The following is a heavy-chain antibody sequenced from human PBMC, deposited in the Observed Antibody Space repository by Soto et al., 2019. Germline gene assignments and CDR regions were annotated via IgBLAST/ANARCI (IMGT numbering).Heavy chain of an antibody. CDR3: AGFSEVAATEINWFDP. J-gene: IGHJ5*02. D-gene: IGHD2-15*01. CDR2: IYYSGST. CDR1: GASINSGDYY. V-gene: IGHV4-30-4*01. Sequence: SETLSLTCTVSGASINSGDYYWSWIRQPPGKGLEWIGYIYYSGSTYYNPSLKSRVTISVDTSKNQFSLKLSSVTAADTAVYYCAGFSEVAATEINWFDPWGQGTLVTVSS.